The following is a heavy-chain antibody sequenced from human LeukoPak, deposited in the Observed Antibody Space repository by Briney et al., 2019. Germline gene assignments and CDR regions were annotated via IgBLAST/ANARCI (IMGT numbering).Heavy chain of an antibody. CDR1: GGSISSYY. V-gene: IGHV4-59*01. CDR3: AREGTAGTNLNWFDP. Sequence: SETLSLTCTVSGGSISSYYWSWIRQPPGKGLEWIGYISYSGSTNFNPSLKSRVTISVDTSKNQFSLKLSSVTAADTTVYYCAREGTAGTNLNWFDPWGQGTLVTVSS. CDR2: ISYSGST. D-gene: IGHD1-1*01. J-gene: IGHJ5*02.